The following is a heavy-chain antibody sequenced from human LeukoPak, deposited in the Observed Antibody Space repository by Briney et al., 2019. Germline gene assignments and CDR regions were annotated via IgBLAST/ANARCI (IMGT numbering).Heavy chain of an antibody. CDR1: GFTFDDYA. CDR3: AKGGYYYDSSGHAFDI. V-gene: IGHV3-9*03. J-gene: IGHJ3*02. Sequence: GGSLRLSCAASGFTFDDYAMHWVRQAPGKGLEWVSGISWNSGSIVYADSVKGRFTISRDNAKDSLYLQMNSLRAEDMALYYCAKGGYYYDSSGHAFDIWGQGTMVTVSS. D-gene: IGHD3-22*01. CDR2: ISWNSGSI.